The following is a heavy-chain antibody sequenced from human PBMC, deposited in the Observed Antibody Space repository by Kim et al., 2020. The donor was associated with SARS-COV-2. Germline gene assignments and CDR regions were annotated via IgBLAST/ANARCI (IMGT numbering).Heavy chain of an antibody. CDR3: AKDFYSYGYIWGCAFDI. Sequence: GGSLRLSCAASGFTFSSYAMSWVRQAPGKGLEWVSAISGSGGSTYYADSVKGRFTISRDNSKNTLYLQMNSLRAEDTAVYYCAKDFYSYGYIWGCAFDIWGQGTMVTVSS. D-gene: IGHD5-18*01. CDR1: GFTFSSYA. CDR2: ISGSGGST. V-gene: IGHV3-23*01. J-gene: IGHJ3*02.